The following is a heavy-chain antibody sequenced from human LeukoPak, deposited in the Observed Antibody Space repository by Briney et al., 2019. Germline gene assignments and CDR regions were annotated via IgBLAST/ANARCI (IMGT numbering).Heavy chain of an antibody. V-gene: IGHV3-48*03. CDR2: ISSSGSTI. CDR3: ARDGYYYDSSGYYCYYYMDV. Sequence: PGGSLRLSCAASGFTFSSYEMNWVRQAPGKGLEWVSYISSSGSTIYYADSVKGRFTISRDNAKNSLYLQMNSLRAEDTAVYYCARDGYYYDSSGYYCYYYMDVWGKGTTVTVSS. CDR1: GFTFSSYE. D-gene: IGHD3-22*01. J-gene: IGHJ6*03.